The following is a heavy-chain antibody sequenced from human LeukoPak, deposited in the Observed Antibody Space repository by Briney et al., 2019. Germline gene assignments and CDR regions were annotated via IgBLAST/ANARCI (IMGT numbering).Heavy chain of an antibody. Sequence: GESLKISCKTSGYRFTSYWIAWVRPMPGKGLEWMGIIYPGDSDTRYSPSFQGQVAISADKSISTAYLQLSSPKASDTAVYYCSRSPGGFTYGRNWFDPWGQGTLVSVSS. CDR1: GYRFTSYW. D-gene: IGHD5-18*01. CDR2: IYPGDSDT. V-gene: IGHV5-51*01. CDR3: SRSPGGFTYGRNWFDP. J-gene: IGHJ5*02.